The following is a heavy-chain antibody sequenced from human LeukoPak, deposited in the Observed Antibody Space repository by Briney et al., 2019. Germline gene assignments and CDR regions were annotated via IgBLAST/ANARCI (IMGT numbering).Heavy chain of an antibody. Sequence: GASVKVSCKASGYTFTSYAMHWVRQAPGQRLEWMGWINAGNGNTKYSQKFQGRVTITRDTSASTAYMELSSLRSEDTAVYYCARAPHARYCSSTSCPYNWFDPWGQGTLVTVSS. J-gene: IGHJ5*02. CDR1: GYTFTSYA. CDR3: ARAPHARYCSSTSCPYNWFDP. CDR2: INAGNGNT. D-gene: IGHD2-2*01. V-gene: IGHV1-3*01.